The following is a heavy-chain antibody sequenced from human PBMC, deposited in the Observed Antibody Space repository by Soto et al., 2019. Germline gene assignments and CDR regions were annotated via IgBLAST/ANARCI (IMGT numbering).Heavy chain of an antibody. CDR3: ARLPTGSSYYFDY. D-gene: IGHD6-6*01. J-gene: IGHJ4*02. CDR1: GYTFTGDY. V-gene: IGHV1-2*04. Sequence: ASVKVSCKASGYTFTGDYLHWVRQAPGQGLEWMGWINPNSGGTHYSQTFHGWVTMTRDTSISTAYMELSRLRSDDTAVYYCARLPTGSSYYFDYWGEGTLVTVSS. CDR2: INPNSGGT.